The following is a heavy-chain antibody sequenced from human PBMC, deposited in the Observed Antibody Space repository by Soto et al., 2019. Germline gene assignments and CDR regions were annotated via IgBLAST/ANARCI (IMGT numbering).Heavy chain of an antibody. CDR2: IKQDGSAK. Sequence: EVQLVESGGGLVQPGGSLRLSCEASGLPFSRDWMAWVRQAQGQGLEWVANIKQDGSAKYYVDSVKGRFTISRDNTKTSLYRQMNSLRAGDTAVYYCARGPNWGQGTLVTVSS. CDR3: ARGPN. J-gene: IGHJ1*01. CDR1: GLPFSRDW. V-gene: IGHV3-7*01.